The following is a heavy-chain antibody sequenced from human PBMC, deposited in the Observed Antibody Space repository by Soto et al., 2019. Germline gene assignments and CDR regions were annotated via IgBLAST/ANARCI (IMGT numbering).Heavy chain of an antibody. D-gene: IGHD4-17*01. CDR1: GFTFSSYG. Sequence: QVQLVESGGGVVQPGRSLRLSCAASGFTFSSYGMHWVRQAPGKGLEWVAVIWYDGSNKYYADSVKGRFTISRDNSKNXLYLQMNSLRAEDTAVYYCARDGVFGDYGDYDFDYWGQGTLVTVSS. J-gene: IGHJ4*02. CDR3: ARDGVFGDYGDYDFDY. V-gene: IGHV3-33*01. CDR2: IWYDGSNK.